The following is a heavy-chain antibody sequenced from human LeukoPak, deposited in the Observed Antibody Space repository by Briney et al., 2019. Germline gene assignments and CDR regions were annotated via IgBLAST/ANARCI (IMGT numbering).Heavy chain of an antibody. CDR1: GGSFSGYY. V-gene: IGHV4-34*01. CDR3: ARDLSSYSGSYYFDY. J-gene: IGHJ4*02. Sequence: SETLSLTCAVYGGSFSGYYWTWIRQPPGKGLEWIGEINHRRSTKYSPSLKSRVTMSVDTSKNQFSLKLSSVTAADTAVYYCARDLSSYSGSYYFDYWGQGTLVTVSS. D-gene: IGHD1-26*01. CDR2: INHRRST.